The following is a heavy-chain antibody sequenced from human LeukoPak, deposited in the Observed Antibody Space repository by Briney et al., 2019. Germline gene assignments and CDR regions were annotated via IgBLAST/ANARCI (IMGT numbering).Heavy chain of an antibody. J-gene: IGHJ6*02. CDR1: GYTFTGYY. V-gene: IGHV1-2*02. D-gene: IGHD2/OR15-2a*01. Sequence: ASVKVSCKASGYTFTGYYMHWVRQAPGQGLEWMGWINPNSGGTNYAQKFQGRVTMTRDTSISTAYMELSRLRSDDTAVYYCARVGRASMTNYYGMDVWGQWTTVTVSS. CDR2: INPNSGGT. CDR3: ARVGRASMTNYYGMDV.